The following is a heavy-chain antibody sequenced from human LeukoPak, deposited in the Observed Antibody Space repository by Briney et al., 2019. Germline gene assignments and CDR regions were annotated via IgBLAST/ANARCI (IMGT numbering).Heavy chain of an antibody. CDR2: ISSGTSTT. CDR1: GFTFSPLG. V-gene: IGHV3-48*02. D-gene: IGHD3-10*01. Sequence: GGSLRLSCAASGFTFSPLGMNWVRQAPGRGLEWVSYISSGTSTTYYADSVKGRFTISRDNAKNSLYLQLNSLRDEDTAVYYCARGRGLKLSYHYFDYWGQGTLVTVSS. J-gene: IGHJ4*02. CDR3: ARGRGLKLSYHYFDY.